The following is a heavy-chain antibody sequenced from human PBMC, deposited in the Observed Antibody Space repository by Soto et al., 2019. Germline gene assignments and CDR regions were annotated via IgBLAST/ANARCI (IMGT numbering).Heavy chain of an antibody. CDR1: GFTFSRYG. J-gene: IGHJ4*02. D-gene: IGHD4-17*01. CDR2: IVNDGSDW. CDR3: ARDDDYEANGLDY. Sequence: GGSLRLSCAASGFTFSRYGMHWVRQVPGEGLEWLAVIVNDGSDWDYGDSVKGRFAISRDNSKNTLYLQMDSLGLEDTAVYYCARDDDYEANGLDYWRQGTLVTVSS. V-gene: IGHV3-33*01.